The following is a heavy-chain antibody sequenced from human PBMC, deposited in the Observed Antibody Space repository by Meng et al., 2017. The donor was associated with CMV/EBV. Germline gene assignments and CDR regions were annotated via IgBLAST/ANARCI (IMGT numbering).Heavy chain of an antibody. J-gene: IGHJ5*02. CDR2: IYHSGST. V-gene: IGHV4-38-2*02. CDR3: ARVGVGYDSAFDP. CDR1: GYSISSGYY. Sequence: SETLSLTYTVSGYSISSGYYWGWIRQPPGKGLEWIGSIYHSGSTYYNPSLKSRVTISVDTSKNQFSLKLSSVTAADTAVYYCARVGVGYDSAFDPWGQGTLVTVSS. D-gene: IGHD3-16*01.